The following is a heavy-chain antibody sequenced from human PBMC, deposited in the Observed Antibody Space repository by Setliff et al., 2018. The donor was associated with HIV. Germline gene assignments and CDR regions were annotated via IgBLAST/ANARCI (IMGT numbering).Heavy chain of an antibody. D-gene: IGHD5-18*01. CDR2: IYTSGST. V-gene: IGHV4-61*02. J-gene: IGHJ2*01. CDR3: ARGGSYGSSYWYFDL. CDR1: GGSISGGSYY. Sequence: SETLSLTCTVSGGSISGGSYYWGWLRQPAGKGLEWIGRIYTSGSTNYNPSLKSRVTISVDTSKNQFSLKLNSVTAADTAVYYCARGGSYGSSYWYFDLWGRGTLVTVSS.